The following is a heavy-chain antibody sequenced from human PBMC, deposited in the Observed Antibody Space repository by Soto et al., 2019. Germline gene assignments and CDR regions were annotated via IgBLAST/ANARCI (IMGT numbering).Heavy chain of an antibody. CDR2: ISSSSSYI. CDR3: ARDITAVAAIDY. D-gene: IGHD6-19*01. CDR1: GFTFSSYS. J-gene: IGHJ4*02. V-gene: IGHV3-21*01. Sequence: GVLRLSCAASGFTFSSYSMNWVRQAPGKGLEWVSSISSSSSYIYYADSVKGRFTISRDNAKNSLYLQMNSLRAEDTAVYYCARDITAVAAIDYWGQGTLVTVSS.